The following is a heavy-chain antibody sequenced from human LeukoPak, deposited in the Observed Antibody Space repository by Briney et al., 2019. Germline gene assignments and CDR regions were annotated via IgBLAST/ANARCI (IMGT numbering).Heavy chain of an antibody. Sequence: PGGSLRLSCAASGFTFSSYAMSWVRQAPGKGLEWVSAISGSGGSTYYADSVKGRFTISRDNSKNTLYQQMNSLRAEDTAVYYCARDPPIPYYYDSSGFPYGMDVWGQGTTVTVSS. D-gene: IGHD3-22*01. CDR1: GFTFSSYA. CDR2: ISGSGGST. CDR3: ARDPPIPYYYDSSGFPYGMDV. V-gene: IGHV3-23*01. J-gene: IGHJ6*02.